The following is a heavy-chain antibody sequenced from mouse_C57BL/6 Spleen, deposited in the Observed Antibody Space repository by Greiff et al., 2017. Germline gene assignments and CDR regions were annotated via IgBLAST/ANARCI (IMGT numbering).Heavy chain of an antibody. CDR3: ARGGYYYGSSYFDY. D-gene: IGHD1-1*01. CDR1: GYTFTSYW. J-gene: IGHJ2*01. Sequence: QVQLKQPGAELVKPGASVKMSCKASGYTFTSYWITWVKQRPGQGLEWIGDIYPGSGSTNYNEKFKSKATLTVDTSSSTAYMQLSSLTSEDSAVYYCARGGYYYGSSYFDYWGQGTTLTVSS. CDR2: IYPGSGST. V-gene: IGHV1-55*01.